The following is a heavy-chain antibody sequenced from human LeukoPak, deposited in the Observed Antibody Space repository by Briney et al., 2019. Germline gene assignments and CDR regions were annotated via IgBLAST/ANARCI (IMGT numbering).Heavy chain of an antibody. CDR2: INHSGST. D-gene: IGHD3-3*01. Sequence: SETLSLTCAVYGGSFSGYYWSWIRQPPGKGLEWIGEINHSGSTNYNPSLKSRVTISVDTSKNQFSLKLSSVTAADTAVYYCARESVGWSETDAFDIWGQGTMVTVSS. V-gene: IGHV4-34*01. CDR3: ARESVGWSETDAFDI. J-gene: IGHJ3*02. CDR1: GGSFSGYY.